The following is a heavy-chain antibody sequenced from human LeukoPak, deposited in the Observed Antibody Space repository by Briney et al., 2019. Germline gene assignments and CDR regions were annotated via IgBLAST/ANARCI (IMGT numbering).Heavy chain of an antibody. Sequence: GGSLRLSCAASGFTFSSYSMIWVRQAPGKGLEWVSSISSSSSHIYYADSVKGRFTISRDNAKNSLYLQMNSLRAEDTAVYYCAKAAQVAGRPNLGGHFDYWGQGTLVTVSS. CDR1: GFTFSSYS. J-gene: IGHJ4*02. CDR3: AKAAQVAGRPNLGGHFDY. CDR2: ISSSSSHI. D-gene: IGHD6-6*01. V-gene: IGHV3-21*04.